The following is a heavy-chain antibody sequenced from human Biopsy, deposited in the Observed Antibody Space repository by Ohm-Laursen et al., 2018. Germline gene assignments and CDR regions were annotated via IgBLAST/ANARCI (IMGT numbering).Heavy chain of an antibody. CDR2: IKSVGSWT. J-gene: IGHJ6*02. Sequence: GSLRLSCTASGLTFNAYWMYWVRQVPGKGLVWVSHIKSVGSWTNYAESVKGRFTISRDNAKNTLYLQMNSLRAEDTAVYYCVSFLKDLNMAVWGQGTTVTVSS. D-gene: IGHD2-15*01. V-gene: IGHV3-74*01. CDR3: VSFLKDLNMAV. CDR1: GLTFNAYW.